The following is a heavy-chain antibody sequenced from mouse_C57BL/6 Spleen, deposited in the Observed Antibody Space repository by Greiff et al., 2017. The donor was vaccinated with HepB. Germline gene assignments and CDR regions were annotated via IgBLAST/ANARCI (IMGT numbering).Heavy chain of an antibody. Sequence: VQLQQSGAELARPGASVKLSCKASGYTFTSYGISWVKQRTGQGLEWIGEIYPRSGNTYYNEKFKGKATLTADKSSSTAYMELRSLTSEDSAVYFCARHYYGSSYDLYFDDWGQGTTLTVSS. CDR3: ARHYYGSSYDLYFDD. CDR1: GYTFTSYG. D-gene: IGHD1-1*01. CDR2: IYPRSGNT. J-gene: IGHJ2*01. V-gene: IGHV1-81*01.